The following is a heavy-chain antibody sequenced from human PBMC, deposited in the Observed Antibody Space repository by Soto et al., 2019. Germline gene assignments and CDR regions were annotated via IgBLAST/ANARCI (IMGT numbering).Heavy chain of an antibody. V-gene: IGHV3-33*01. CDR1: GFTFSSYG. J-gene: IGHJ6*02. CDR3: ARDLLRRTIVVVDYYYGMDV. CDR2: IWYDGSNK. Sequence: PGGSLRLSCAASGFTFSSYGMHWVRQAPGKWLEWVAVIWYDGSNKYYADSVKGRFTISRDNSKNTLYLQMNSLRAEDTAVYYCARDLLRRTIVVVDYYYGMDVWGQGTTVTVSS. D-gene: IGHD2-2*01.